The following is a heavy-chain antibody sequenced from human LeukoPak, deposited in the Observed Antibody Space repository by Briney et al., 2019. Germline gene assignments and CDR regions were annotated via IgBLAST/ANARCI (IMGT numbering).Heavy chain of an antibody. CDR3: ARGKAYSGSYYGIFDY. CDR1: GYSISNDYY. J-gene: IGHJ4*02. CDR2: IYHSGTT. Sequence: SETLSLTCTVSGYSISNDYYWTWLRQPPGKELEWIGGIYHSGTTYYNPSLKSRVSISLDTSKTQFSLKLSSVTAADTAVYYCARGKAYSGSYYGIFDYWGQGTLVTVSS. D-gene: IGHD1-26*01. V-gene: IGHV4-38-2*02.